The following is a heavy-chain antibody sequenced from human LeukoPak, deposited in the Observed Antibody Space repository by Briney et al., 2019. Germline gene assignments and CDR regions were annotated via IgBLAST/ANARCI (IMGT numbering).Heavy chain of an antibody. V-gene: IGHV3-30*03. D-gene: IGHD2-2*01. CDR1: GFTFSSYG. CDR3: ARAPHYCISTSCYPTGDGFDI. CDR2: ISYDGSNK. Sequence: PPGGSLRLSCAASGFTFSSYGMHWVRQAPGKGLEWVAVISYDGSNKYYAGSVKGRFTISRDNSKNTLYLQMNSLRADDTAVYYCARAPHYCISTSCYPTGDGFDIWGQGTMVTVSS. J-gene: IGHJ3*02.